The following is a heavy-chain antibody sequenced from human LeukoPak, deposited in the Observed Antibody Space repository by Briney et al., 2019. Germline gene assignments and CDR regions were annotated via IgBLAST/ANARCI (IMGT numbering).Heavy chain of an antibody. CDR1: GYSISSGYY. J-gene: IGHJ4*02. Sequence: SGTLSLTCGVSGYSISSGYYWCWIRQPPGKGLEWIGSIYHSGSTYYNPSLKSRVTISVDTSKNQFSLKLSSVTAADTAVYYCAREDYDSSGYYRPYWGQGTLVTVSS. D-gene: IGHD3-22*01. CDR2: IYHSGST. V-gene: IGHV4-38-2*02. CDR3: AREDYDSSGYYRPY.